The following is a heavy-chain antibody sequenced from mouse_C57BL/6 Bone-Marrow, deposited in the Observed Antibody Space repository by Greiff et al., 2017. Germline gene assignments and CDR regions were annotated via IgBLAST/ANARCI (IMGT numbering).Heavy chain of an antibody. CDR3: AREKGFYYGYDGYAMDY. CDR1: GYTFTSYW. V-gene: IGHV1-50*01. D-gene: IGHD2-2*01. J-gene: IGHJ4*01. Sequence: QVQLQQPGAELVKPGASVKLSCKASGYTFTSYWMQWVKQRPGQGLEWIGEIDPSDSYTNYNQKFKGKATLTVDPSSSTAYMQLSSLTSEDSAVYYCAREKGFYYGYDGYAMDYWGQGTSVTVSS. CDR2: IDPSDSYT.